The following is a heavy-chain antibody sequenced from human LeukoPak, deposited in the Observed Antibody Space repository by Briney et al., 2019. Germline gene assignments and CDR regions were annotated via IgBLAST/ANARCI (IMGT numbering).Heavy chain of an antibody. CDR1: GGSISSYY. D-gene: IGHD5-24*01. CDR3: ARPRRDGYNTGLDAFDI. CDR2: IYYSGST. V-gene: IGHV4-59*01. J-gene: IGHJ3*02. Sequence: GTLSLTCTVSGGSISSYYWSWIRQPPGKGLEWIGYIYYSGSTNYNPSLKSRVTISVDTSKNQFSLKLSSVTAADTAVYYCARPRRDGYNTGLDAFDIWGQGTMVTVSS.